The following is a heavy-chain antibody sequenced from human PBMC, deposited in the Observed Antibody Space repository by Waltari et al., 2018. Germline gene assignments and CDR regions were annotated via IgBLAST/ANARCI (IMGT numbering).Heavy chain of an antibody. J-gene: IGHJ5*02. D-gene: IGHD1-7*01. V-gene: IGHV3-30-3*01. CDR3: ARTTRTVSTLLLGPLDP. Sequence: QVQLVEAGGGVVQPGQSLRLSCAASGFTFSNYAMYWVRQAPGQGLGWVAVTSADGTNTYYADSVKGRFIISRDNSENTLHLQMNSLSTEETAVYYCARTTRTVSTLLLGPLDPWGQGTLVTVSS. CDR2: TSADGTNT. CDR1: GFTFSNYA.